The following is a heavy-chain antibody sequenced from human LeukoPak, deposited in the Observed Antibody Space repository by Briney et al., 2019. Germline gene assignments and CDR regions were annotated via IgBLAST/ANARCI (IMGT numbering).Heavy chain of an antibody. V-gene: IGHV3-53*01. Sequence: PGGSLRLSCAASGFTFGSYDMSWVRQAPGKGLEWVSFIYSDNTHYSDSVKGRFTISRDNSKNTLYLQMNSLRAEDTAVYYCARRAGAYSHPYDYWGQGTLVTVSS. CDR2: IYSDNT. CDR3: ARRAGAYSHPYDY. D-gene: IGHD4/OR15-4a*01. J-gene: IGHJ4*02. CDR1: GFTFGSYD.